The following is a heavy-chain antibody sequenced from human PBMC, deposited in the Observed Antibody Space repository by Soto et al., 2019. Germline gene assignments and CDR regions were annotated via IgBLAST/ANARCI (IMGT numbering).Heavy chain of an antibody. D-gene: IGHD1-26*01. CDR1: GFIFENFV. CDR3: AKNQGVELVPLATVDWFDP. J-gene: IGHJ5*02. Sequence: GGSLRLSWAASGFIFENFVMSWVRQAPGKGLEWISSISGSGFNKYYADSVKGRFTISRDNSKSTVYLELNNLSAEDTAVYHCAKNQGVELVPLATVDWFDPWGQGSVVTVSS. CDR2: ISGSGFNK. V-gene: IGHV3-23*01.